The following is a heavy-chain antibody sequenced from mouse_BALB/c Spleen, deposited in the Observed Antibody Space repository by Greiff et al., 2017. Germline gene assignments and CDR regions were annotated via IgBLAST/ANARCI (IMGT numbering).Heavy chain of an antibody. CDR1: GYSITSGYY. V-gene: IGHV3-6*02. CDR2: ISYDGSN. J-gene: IGHJ2*01. D-gene: IGHD2-1*01. CDR3: ARDGNLGFDY. Sequence: EVKLEESGPGLVKPSQSLSLTCSVTGYSITSGYYWNWIRQFPGNKLEWMGYISYDGSNNYNPSLKNRISITRDTSKNQFFLKLNSVTTEDTATYYCARDGNLGFDYWGQGTTLTVSS.